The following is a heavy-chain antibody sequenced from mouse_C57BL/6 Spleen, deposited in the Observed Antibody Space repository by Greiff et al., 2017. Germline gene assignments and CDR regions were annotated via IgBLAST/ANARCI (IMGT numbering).Heavy chain of an antibody. CDR2: IYPGSGST. Sequence: QVQLQQPGAELVKPGASVKMSCKASGYTFTSYWITWVKQRPGQGLEWIGDIYPGSGSTNYNEKFKSKATLTVDTSSSTAYMQLSSLTSEHSAVSYGARGATFRITDYYAMDYWGQGTSVTVSS. J-gene: IGHJ4*01. V-gene: IGHV1-55*01. CDR1: GYTFTSYW. CDR3: ARGATFRITDYYAMDY. D-gene: IGHD3-1*01.